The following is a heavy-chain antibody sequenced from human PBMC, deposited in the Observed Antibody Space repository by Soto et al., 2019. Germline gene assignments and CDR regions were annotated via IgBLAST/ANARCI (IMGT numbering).Heavy chain of an antibody. CDR1: GFTFTSSA. V-gene: IGHV1-58*01. J-gene: IGHJ4*02. Sequence: SVKVSCKASGFTFTSSAVQWVRQARGQRLEWIGWIVVGSGNTNYAQKFQERVTITRDMSTSTAYMELSSLRSEDTAVYYCAAVDEYYYDSSGYYRDYWGQGTLVTVYS. CDR2: IVVGSGNT. D-gene: IGHD3-22*01. CDR3: AAVDEYYYDSSGYYRDY.